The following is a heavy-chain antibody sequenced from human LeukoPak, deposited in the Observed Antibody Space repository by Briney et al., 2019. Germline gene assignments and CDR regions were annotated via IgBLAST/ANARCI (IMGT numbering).Heavy chain of an antibody. CDR2: IYSSGSA. CDR1: GVSIGSYY. Sequence: KPSETLSLTCTVSGVSIGSYYWSWIRQPAGKGLEWIGRIYSSGSANYNPSLKSRVSISADKSKKQFALKLTSVTAADTGVYYCARNVGGSSYGSAFWYFDLWGRGTLVAVS. V-gene: IGHV4-4*07. J-gene: IGHJ2*01. D-gene: IGHD1-26*01. CDR3: ARNVGGSSYGSAFWYFDL.